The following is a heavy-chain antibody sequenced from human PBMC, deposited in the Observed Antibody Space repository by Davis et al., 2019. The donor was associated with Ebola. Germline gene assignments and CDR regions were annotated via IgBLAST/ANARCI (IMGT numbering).Heavy chain of an antibody. CDR3: TTDPLMISGVVITQWGVGN. CDR1: GFTFSSYA. CDR2: ISYDGSNK. V-gene: IGHV3-30-3*01. Sequence: GESLKISCAASGFTFSSYAMHWVRQAPGKGLEWVAVISYDGSNKYYADSVKGRFTISRDDSQSTLYLQMNSLKPEDTAFYHCTTDPLMISGVVITQWGVGNWGQGTLVTVSS. D-gene: IGHD3-3*01. J-gene: IGHJ4*02.